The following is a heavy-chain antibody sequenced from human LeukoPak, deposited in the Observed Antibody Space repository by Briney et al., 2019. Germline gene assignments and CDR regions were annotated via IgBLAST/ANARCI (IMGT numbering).Heavy chain of an antibody. CDR2: IYTSGST. D-gene: IGHD3-10*01. CDR1: GGSISSGSYY. J-gene: IGHJ4*02. V-gene: IGHV4-61*02. CDR3: AMESMVRGVIDY. Sequence: SETLSLTCTVSGGSISSGSYYWSRIRQPAGKGLEWIGRIYTSGSTNYNPSLKSRVTISVDTSKNQFSLKLSSVTAADTAVYYCAMESMVRGVIDYWGQGTLVTVSS.